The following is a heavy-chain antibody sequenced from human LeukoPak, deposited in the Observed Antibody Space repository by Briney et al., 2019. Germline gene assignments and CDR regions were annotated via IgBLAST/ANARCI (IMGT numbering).Heavy chain of an antibody. Sequence: ASVKVSCKASGGTFSSYAISWVRQAPGQGLEWMGRIIPIFGTANYAQKFQGRVTITTDESTSTAYMELSSLRSEDTAGYYCARDQDDYYDSSGYYWYFDYWGQGTLVTVSS. D-gene: IGHD3-22*01. CDR3: ARDQDDYYDSSGYYWYFDY. J-gene: IGHJ4*02. V-gene: IGHV1-69*05. CDR2: IIPIFGTA. CDR1: GGTFSSYA.